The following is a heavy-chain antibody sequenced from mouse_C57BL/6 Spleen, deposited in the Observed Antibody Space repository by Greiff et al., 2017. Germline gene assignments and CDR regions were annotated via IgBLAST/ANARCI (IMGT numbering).Heavy chain of an antibody. CDR2: IDPETGGT. CDR3: TRDGSGYHYYAMDY. Sequence: QVQLQQSGAELVRPGASVTLSCKASGYTFTDYEMHWVKQTPVHGLEWIGAIDPETGGTAYNQKFKGKAILTADKSSSTAYMELRSLTSEDSAVXYCTRDGSGYHYYAMDYWGQGTTLTVSS. D-gene: IGHD3-2*02. J-gene: IGHJ2*01. V-gene: IGHV1-15*01. CDR1: GYTFTDYE.